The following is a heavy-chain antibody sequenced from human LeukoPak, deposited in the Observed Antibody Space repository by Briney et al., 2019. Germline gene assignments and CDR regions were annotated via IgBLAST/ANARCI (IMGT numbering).Heavy chain of an antibody. D-gene: IGHD3-16*01. V-gene: IGHV4-59*01. Sequence: PSEALSLTCYVSNGSITTYYWTWIRQPPGKGLEWIGQIFHTGSTNYNRSLKSRLTISLDPSKNLFSLKLKSVSPADTAIYYCARVRARNRDGYTTWGLGTLVTVSS. CDR2: IFHTGST. CDR3: ARVRARNRDGYTT. CDR1: NGSITTYY. J-gene: IGHJ5*02.